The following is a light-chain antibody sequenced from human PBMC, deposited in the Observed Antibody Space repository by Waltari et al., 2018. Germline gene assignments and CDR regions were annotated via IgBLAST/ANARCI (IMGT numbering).Light chain of an antibody. J-gene: IGLJ2*01. CDR1: SSDVGGYNY. CDR2: DVS. CDR3: CSYAGSYTVV. V-gene: IGLV2-11*01. Sequence: QSALTQPRPVSGSPGPPVTIPCTGTSSDVGGYNYVSWYQQHPGKAPKLMIYDVSKRPSGVPDRFSGSKSGNTASLTISGLQAEDEADYYCCSYAGSYTVVFGGGTKLTVL.